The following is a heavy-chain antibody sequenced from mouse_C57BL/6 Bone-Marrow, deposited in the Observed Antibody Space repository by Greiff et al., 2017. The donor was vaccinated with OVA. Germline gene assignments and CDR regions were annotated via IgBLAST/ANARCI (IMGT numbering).Heavy chain of an antibody. CDR3: ARWSPVVSSYYFDY. J-gene: IGHJ2*01. V-gene: IGHV1-69*01. CDR1: GYTFTSYW. Sequence: QVQLQQPGAELVMPGASVKLSCKASGYTFTSYWMHWVKQRPGQGLEWIGEIDPSDSYTNYNQKFKGKSTLTVDQSYSTAYMQLSSLTADDAAVYYCARWSPVVSSYYFDYWGQGTTLTVSS. D-gene: IGHD1-1*01. CDR2: IDPSDSYT.